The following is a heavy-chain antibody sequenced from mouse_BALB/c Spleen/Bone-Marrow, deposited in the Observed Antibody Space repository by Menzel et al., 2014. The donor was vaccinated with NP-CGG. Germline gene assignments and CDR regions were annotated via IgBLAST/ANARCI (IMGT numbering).Heavy chain of an antibody. CDR3: ARFTTVAPFDY. CDR2: IRGDGTT. V-gene: IGHV2-6-7*01. J-gene: IGHJ2*01. CDR1: GFSLTAYG. D-gene: IGHD1-1*01. Sequence: QVQLKQSGPGLVAPSQSLSITCTVSGFSLTAYGVNWVRQPPGKGLEWLGMIRGDGTTDYNSALRSRLSISKDNSKSQVFLKMNSLQADDIARYYCARFTTVAPFDYWGQGTTLTVSS.